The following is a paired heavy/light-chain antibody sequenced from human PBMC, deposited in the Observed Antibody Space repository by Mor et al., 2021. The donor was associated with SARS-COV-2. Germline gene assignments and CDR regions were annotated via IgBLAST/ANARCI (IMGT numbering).Heavy chain of an antibody. D-gene: IGHD2-8*02. CDR2: IYPGDSDA. V-gene: IGHV5-51*03. CDR3: ARPFCTGPTCYSHWFDP. J-gene: IGHJ5*02. CDR1: GFSFTSHW. Sequence: EVQLVQSGAEVKKPGESLRISCKTSGFSFTSHWIGWVRQMPGKGLEWMGIIYPGDSDARYSPSFQGQVTISADKSITTAYLQLDSLKTSDSGMYYCARPFCTGPTCYSHWFDPWGQGTLVTVSS.
Light chain of an antibody. CDR1: QTIGSK. CDR2: DAS. J-gene: IGKJ2*01. Sequence: EIVMTQSPATLSVSPGQRATLSCRASQTIGSKLAWYQQKPGQAPRLLIYDASTRATGIPARYSGSGSGTQFTLTISGLQSEDFAVYYCQQYYNWPPDYTFGQGTKLEIK. CDR3: QQYYNWPPDYT. V-gene: IGKV3-15*01.